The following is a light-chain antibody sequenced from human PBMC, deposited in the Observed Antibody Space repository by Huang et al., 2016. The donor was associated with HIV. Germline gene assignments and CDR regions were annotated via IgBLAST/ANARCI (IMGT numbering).Light chain of an antibody. V-gene: IGKV1-33*01. CDR3: QQYDNVPPMYT. Sequence: DIQMTQSPSSLSASVGDRVTITCQASQDISNYLNWYQQKPGKAPKLLIYDASNLETGVPSRFSGSGSGTDFTFTISSLQPEDIGTYYCQQYDNVPPMYTFGQGTKLEIK. CDR1: QDISNY. CDR2: DAS. J-gene: IGKJ2*01.